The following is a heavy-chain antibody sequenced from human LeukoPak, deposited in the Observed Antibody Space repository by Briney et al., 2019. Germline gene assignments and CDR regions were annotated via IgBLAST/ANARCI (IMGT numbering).Heavy chain of an antibody. Sequence: ETLSLTCTVSGGFINSYYWSWIRQPPGKGLEWVSFIYTDDRTYYADSVKGRFTISRDNSKNTLYLHMNGLRAEDTALYYCARDRYDDSGYYEYWGQGTLVTVSS. V-gene: IGHV3-53*01. CDR2: IYTDDRT. J-gene: IGHJ4*02. D-gene: IGHD3-22*01. CDR1: GGFINSYY. CDR3: ARDRYDDSGYYEY.